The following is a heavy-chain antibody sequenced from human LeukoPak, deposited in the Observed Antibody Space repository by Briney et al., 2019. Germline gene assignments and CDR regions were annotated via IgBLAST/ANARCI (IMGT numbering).Heavy chain of an antibody. V-gene: IGHV3-7*01. CDR1: GFTFSTYW. Sequence: GGSLRLSCVGSGFTFSTYWMTWVRQAPGKGLEWVANIKEDGSKTFYVDSVKGRFTISRDNAKNSLYLQMNSLRAEDTAVYYCARDPYYYDSGSFAAFDIWGQGTMVTVSS. D-gene: IGHD3-10*01. CDR2: IKEDGSKT. J-gene: IGHJ3*02. CDR3: ARDPYYYDSGSFAAFDI.